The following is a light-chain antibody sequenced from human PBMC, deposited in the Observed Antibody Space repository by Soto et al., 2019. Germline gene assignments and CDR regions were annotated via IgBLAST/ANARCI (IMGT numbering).Light chain of an antibody. Sequence: DIQMTQSPSTLSASVGDRVTITCRASQSISVWLAWYQQKAGKAPNLLIYKASRLESGVPSRFSGSGSETEFTLTISGLQPGDSATYYCQQYNTYPLTFGGGTKVEI. J-gene: IGKJ4*01. CDR2: KAS. V-gene: IGKV1-5*03. CDR1: QSISVW. CDR3: QQYNTYPLT.